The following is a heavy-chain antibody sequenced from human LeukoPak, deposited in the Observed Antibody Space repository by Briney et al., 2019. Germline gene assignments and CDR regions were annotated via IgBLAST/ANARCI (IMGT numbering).Heavy chain of an antibody. J-gene: IGHJ4*02. CDR1: GFTFSSYA. Sequence: GGSLRLFCAASGFTFSSYAMSWVRQAPGKGLEWVSSISGNGGGAYYADSVEGRCTISRDNSKITLYLQMNSLRAEDTAIYYCAKLGRNGYSYYFDQWGQGTLVTVSS. CDR3: AKLGRNGYSYYFDQ. D-gene: IGHD5-24*01. V-gene: IGHV3-23*01. CDR2: ISGNGGGA.